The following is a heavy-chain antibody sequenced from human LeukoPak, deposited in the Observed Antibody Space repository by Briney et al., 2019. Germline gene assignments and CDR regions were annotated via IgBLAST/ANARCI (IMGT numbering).Heavy chain of an antibody. CDR1: GYTFTSYD. D-gene: IGHD5-24*01. J-gene: IGHJ4*02. CDR3: ARGGSRWLQWVIDY. Sequence: ASVKVSCKASGYTFTSYDINWVRQATGQGLEWMGWMNPNSGNTGYAQKFQGRVTMTRNTSISTAYMELSSLRPEDTAVYYCARGGSRWLQWVIDYWGQGTLVTVSS. V-gene: IGHV1-8*01. CDR2: MNPNSGNT.